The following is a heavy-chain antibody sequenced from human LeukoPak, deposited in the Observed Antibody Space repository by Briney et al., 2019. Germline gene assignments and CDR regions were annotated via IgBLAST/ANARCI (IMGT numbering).Heavy chain of an antibody. Sequence: GGSLRLSCAASGFTFSSYAMTWVRQAPGKGLEWVSGISGSGISTYYADSVKGRFTVSRDNSKNTLYLQMNSLRAEDTAVYYCARGNVELFDYWGQGTLVTVSS. CDR1: GFTFSSYA. CDR3: ARGNVELFDY. D-gene: IGHD1-1*01. V-gene: IGHV3-23*01. J-gene: IGHJ4*02. CDR2: ISGSGIST.